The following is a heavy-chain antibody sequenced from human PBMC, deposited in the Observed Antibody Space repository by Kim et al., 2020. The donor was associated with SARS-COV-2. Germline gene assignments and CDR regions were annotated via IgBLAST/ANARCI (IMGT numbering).Heavy chain of an antibody. CDR1: GGSISSSNW. Sequence: SETLYLTCAVSGGSISSSNWWSWGRQPPGKGLGGIGEIYHSGSTNYNASLKSRVTISVDKSKNQFALKLSSVTAADTAVYYCAKTYYDILTGRAEYFQHGGQGTLVTVSS. V-gene: IGHV4-4*02. J-gene: IGHJ1*01. CDR3: AKTYYDILTGRAEYFQH. CDR2: IYHSGST. D-gene: IGHD3-9*01.